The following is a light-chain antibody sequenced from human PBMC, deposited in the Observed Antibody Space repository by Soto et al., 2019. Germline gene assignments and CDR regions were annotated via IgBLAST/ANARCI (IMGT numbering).Light chain of an antibody. Sequence: DIQMTQSPSSLSASVGDTVTITCRASQDIINHLAWYQQRPGKVPNLLIYVASTLHSGVPSRFRGSGSGTHFTLTSSSLQPEDVATYYCQNYHLALGTFGQGTRLEIK. CDR3: QNYHLALGT. V-gene: IGKV1-27*01. CDR1: QDIINH. J-gene: IGKJ5*01. CDR2: VAS.